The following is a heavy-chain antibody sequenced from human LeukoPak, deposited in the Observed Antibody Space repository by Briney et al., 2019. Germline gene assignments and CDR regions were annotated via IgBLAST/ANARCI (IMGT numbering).Heavy chain of an antibody. CDR1: GFTFSSYW. D-gene: IGHD6-13*01. CDR3: ARAAAGVYLYYYYYYYMDV. Sequence: GGSLRLSCAASGFTFSSYWMSWVRQAPGKGLEWVANIKQDGSEKYYVDSVKGRFTISRDNAKNSLYLQMNSLRAEDTAVYYCARAAAGVYLYYYYYYYMDVWGKGTTVTVSS. V-gene: IGHV3-7*01. CDR2: IKQDGSEK. J-gene: IGHJ6*03.